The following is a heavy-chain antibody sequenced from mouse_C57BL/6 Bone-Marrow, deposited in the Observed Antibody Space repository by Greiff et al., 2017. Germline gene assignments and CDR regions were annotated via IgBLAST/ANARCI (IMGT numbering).Heavy chain of an antibody. J-gene: IGHJ1*03. CDR3: TRGIYYYGNYWYFDV. D-gene: IGHD1-1*01. V-gene: IGHV1-39*01. Sequence: VPLQPSGPELVKPGASVKISCKASGYSFTDYNMNWVKQSNGKSLEWIGVINPNYGTTSYNQKFKGKATLTVDQSSSTAYMQLNSLTSEDSAVYYCTRGIYYYGNYWYFDVWGTGTTVTVSS. CDR1: GYSFTDYN. CDR2: INPNYGTT.